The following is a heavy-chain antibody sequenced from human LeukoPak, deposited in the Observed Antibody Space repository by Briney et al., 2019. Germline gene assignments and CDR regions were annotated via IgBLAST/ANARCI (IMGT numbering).Heavy chain of an antibody. CDR3: AAIAAAGDNFDY. J-gene: IGHJ4*02. CDR1: GYTFTGYY. V-gene: IGHV1-2*06. D-gene: IGHD6-13*01. Sequence: ASVKVSCKASGYTFTGYYMHWVRQAPGHGLEWMGRINPNSGGTNYAQKFQGRVTMTRDTSISTAYIELSRPRSDDTAVYYCAAIAAAGDNFDYWGQGTLVTVSS. CDR2: INPNSGGT.